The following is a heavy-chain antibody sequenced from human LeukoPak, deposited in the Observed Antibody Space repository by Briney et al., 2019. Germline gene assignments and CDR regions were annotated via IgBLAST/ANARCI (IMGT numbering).Heavy chain of an antibody. V-gene: IGHV4-59*12. Sequence: SETLSLTCTVSGGSISSYYWSWIRQPPGKRLEWIGYIYYSGSTNYNPSLQSRVTISVDTSKNQFSLKLSSVTAADTAVYYCARSGSYRIRIYYFDYWGQGTLVTVSS. CDR3: ARSGSYRIRIYYFDY. J-gene: IGHJ4*02. CDR1: GGSISSYY. CDR2: IYYSGST. D-gene: IGHD1-26*01.